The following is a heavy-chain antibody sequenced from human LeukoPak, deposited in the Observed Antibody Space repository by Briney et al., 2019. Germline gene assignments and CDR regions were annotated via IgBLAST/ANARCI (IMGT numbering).Heavy chain of an antibody. Sequence: ASVNVSCKASGGTFSSYAISWVRQAPGQGLAWMGGIIPIFGTANYAQKFQGRVTITADKSTSTAYMELSSLRSEDTAVYYCAAPIVPAAHGEIVYYYGMDVWGQGTTVTVSS. J-gene: IGHJ6*02. CDR2: IIPIFGTA. V-gene: IGHV1-69*06. CDR1: GGTFSSYA. D-gene: IGHD2-2*01. CDR3: AAPIVPAAHGEIVYYYGMDV.